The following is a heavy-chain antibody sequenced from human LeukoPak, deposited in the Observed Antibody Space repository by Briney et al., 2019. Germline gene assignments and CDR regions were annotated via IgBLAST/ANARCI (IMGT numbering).Heavy chain of an antibody. D-gene: IGHD1-26*01. CDR3: AKMVGATITPPFDY. CDR1: GFTFSSYA. CDR2: ISGSGGNT. V-gene: IGHV3-23*01. J-gene: IGHJ4*02. Sequence: GGSLRLSCAASGFTFSSYAMSWVRQAPGKGLEWVSAISGSGGNTYYTDSVKGRFTISRDNSKNTLYLQMNSLRAEDTAIYYCAKMVGATITPPFDYWGQGTLVTVSS.